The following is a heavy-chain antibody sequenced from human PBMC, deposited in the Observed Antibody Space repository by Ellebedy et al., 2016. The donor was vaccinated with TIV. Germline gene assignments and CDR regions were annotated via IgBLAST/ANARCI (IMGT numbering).Heavy chain of an antibody. CDR1: GFLFSQYG. J-gene: IGHJ3*01. Sequence: PGGSLRLSCAASGFLFSQYGMHWVRQAPGKGLEWVAVISFGGSDKYYADSVKGRFTISRDNSKNTLYLQLNSLRAEDTSVYYCVKAGMMTGFTWGQGTMVTVSS. CDR3: VKAGMMTGFT. V-gene: IGHV3-30*18. CDR2: ISFGGSDK. D-gene: IGHD3-16*01.